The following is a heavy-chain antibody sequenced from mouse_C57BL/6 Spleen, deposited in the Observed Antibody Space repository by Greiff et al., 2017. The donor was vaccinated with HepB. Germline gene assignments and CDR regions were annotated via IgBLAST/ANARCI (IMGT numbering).Heavy chain of an antibody. CDR1: GYSITSGYD. CDR3: ARDQGDYDAFAY. Sequence: VQLKESGPGMVKPSQSLSLTCTVTGYSITSGYDWHWIRHFPGNKLEWMGYISYSGSTNYNPSLKSRISITHDTSKNHFFLKLNSVTTEDTATYYCARDQGDYDAFAYWGQGTLVTVSA. J-gene: IGHJ3*01. V-gene: IGHV3-1*01. D-gene: IGHD2-4*01. CDR2: ISYSGST.